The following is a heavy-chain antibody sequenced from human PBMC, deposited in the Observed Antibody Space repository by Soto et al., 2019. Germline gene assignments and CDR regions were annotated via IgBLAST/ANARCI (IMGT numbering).Heavy chain of an antibody. V-gene: IGHV4-59*01. CDR1: GVSTIDYY. CDR2: VYFRGRT. J-gene: IGHJ4*02. CDR3: ARSVYVQGDNYHFDY. D-gene: IGHD5-12*01. Sequence: QVQLHESGPGLVKPSETLSLSCTFSGVSTIDYYWTWIRQTPGQGLGWLGYVYFRGRTSYNPSLKTRVAMSVNTSKSQFSLRLRSVTDADTAMYYCARSVYVQGDNYHFDYWGQRLLVTVSS.